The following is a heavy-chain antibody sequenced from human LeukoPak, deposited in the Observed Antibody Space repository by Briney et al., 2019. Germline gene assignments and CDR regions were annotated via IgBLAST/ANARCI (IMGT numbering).Heavy chain of an antibody. D-gene: IGHD5-12*01. Sequence: ASVKVSCKASGYTFTGYYMHWVRQSSGQGLEWMGWINPNSGGTNYAQKFQGWVTMTRDTSISTAYMELSRLRSDDTAVYYCARVRKNIVATYAFDIWGQGTMVTVSS. J-gene: IGHJ3*02. CDR1: GYTFTGYY. CDR3: ARVRKNIVATYAFDI. CDR2: INPNSGGT. V-gene: IGHV1-2*04.